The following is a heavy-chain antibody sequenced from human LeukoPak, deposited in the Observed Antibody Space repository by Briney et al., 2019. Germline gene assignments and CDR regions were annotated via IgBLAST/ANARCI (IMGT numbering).Heavy chain of an antibody. V-gene: IGHV1-2*02. CDR2: INPNSGGT. CDR3: AREYDSSGYYYGWFDP. J-gene: IGHJ5*02. Sequence: GASVKVSCKASGYNFTGYYMHWVRQAPGQGLEWMGWINPNSGGTNYAQKFQGRVTMTRDTSISTAYMELSRLRSDDTAVYYCAREYDSSGYYYGWFDPWGQGTLVTVSS. CDR1: GYNFTGYY. D-gene: IGHD3-22*01.